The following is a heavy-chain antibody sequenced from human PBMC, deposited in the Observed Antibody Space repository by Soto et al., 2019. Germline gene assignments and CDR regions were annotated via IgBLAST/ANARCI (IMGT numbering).Heavy chain of an antibody. CDR3: ARSGGSGWSCVDY. V-gene: IGHV4-34*01. D-gene: IGHD6-19*01. CDR2: INHSGST. CDR1: GGSFSGYY. J-gene: IGHJ4*02. Sequence: PSETLSLTCGVYGGSFSGYYWSWIRQPPGKGLEWIGEINHSGSTNYNPSLKSRVTISVDTSKNQFSLKLSSVTAADTAVYYCARSGGSGWSCVDYWGQGTLVTVSS.